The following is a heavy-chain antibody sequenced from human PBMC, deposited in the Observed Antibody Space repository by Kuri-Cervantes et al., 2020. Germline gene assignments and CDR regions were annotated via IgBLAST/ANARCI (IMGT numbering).Heavy chain of an antibody. D-gene: IGHD6-13*01. CDR1: GGTFSSYA. CDR2: IIPIFGTA. CDR3: ARDRRAAVFDY. J-gene: IGHJ4*02. V-gene: IGHV1-69*13. Sequence: SVKVSCKASGGTFSSYAISWVRQAPGQGPEWMGGIIPIFGTANYAQKFQGRVTITADESTSTAHMELRSLRSDDTAVYYCARDRRAAVFDYWGQGTLVTVSS.